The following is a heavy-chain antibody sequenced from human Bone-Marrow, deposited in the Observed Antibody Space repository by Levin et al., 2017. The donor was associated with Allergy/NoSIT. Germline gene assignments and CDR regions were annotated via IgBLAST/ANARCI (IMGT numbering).Heavy chain of an antibody. CDR3: AREISAARRLDV. J-gene: IGHJ6*02. Sequence: GESLKISCAGSGFTFNHYAMYWVRQIPGKGLEWLTFISYDGSDKYYADSVKGRFTISRDNSDNTLYLQMNSLRSEDTGVYYCAREISAARRLDVWGQGTTVTVAS. CDR1: GFTFNHYA. D-gene: IGHD6-13*01. CDR2: ISYDGSDK. V-gene: IGHV3-30*03.